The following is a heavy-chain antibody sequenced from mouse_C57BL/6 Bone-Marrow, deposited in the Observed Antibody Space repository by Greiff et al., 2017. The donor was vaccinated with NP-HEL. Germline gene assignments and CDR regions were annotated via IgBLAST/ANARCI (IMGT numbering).Heavy chain of an antibody. CDR3: ARHGSSYWYFDV. CDR2: IYPSDSDT. Sequence: VQLQQPGAELLRPGSSVKLSCKAAGYTFPSYWMDWVKQRPGQGLEWIGNIYPSDSDTHYNQKFKDKAPFTVDQSSRTAYMQLSSLTSEDSAVYYCARHGSSYWYFDVWGTGTTVTVSS. V-gene: IGHV1-61*01. CDR1: GYTFPSYW. J-gene: IGHJ1*03. D-gene: IGHD1-1*01.